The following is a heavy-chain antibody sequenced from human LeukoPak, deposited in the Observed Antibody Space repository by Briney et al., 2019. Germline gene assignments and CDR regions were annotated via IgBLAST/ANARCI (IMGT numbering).Heavy chain of an antibody. CDR2: ISSNGGST. D-gene: IGHD5-24*01. CDR1: GFTFSSYA. Sequence: QTGGSLGLSCAASGFTFSSYAMHWVRQAPGKGLEYVSAISSNGGSTYYANSVKGRFTISRDNSKNTLYLQMGSLRAEDMAVYYCARDSGWRLQSRAAFDIWGQGTMVTVSS. J-gene: IGHJ3*02. V-gene: IGHV3-64*01. CDR3: ARDSGWRLQSRAAFDI.